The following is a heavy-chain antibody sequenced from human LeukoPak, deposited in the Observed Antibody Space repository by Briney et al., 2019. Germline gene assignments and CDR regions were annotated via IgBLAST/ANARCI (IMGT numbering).Heavy chain of an antibody. CDR2: IIPIFGTA. CDR1: GGTFSSYA. J-gene: IGHJ4*02. Sequence: SVKVSCKASGGTFSSYAISWVRQAPGQGLEWTGGIIPIFGTANYAQKFQGRVTITTDESTSTAYMELSSLRSEDTAVYYCARARYCSSTSCLFDYWGQGTLVTVSS. D-gene: IGHD2-2*01. CDR3: ARARYCSSTSCLFDY. V-gene: IGHV1-69*05.